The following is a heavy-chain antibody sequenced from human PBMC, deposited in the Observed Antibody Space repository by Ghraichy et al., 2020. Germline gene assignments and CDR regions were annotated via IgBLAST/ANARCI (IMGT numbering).Heavy chain of an antibody. Sequence: GGSLRLSCAASGFTFSSYAMHWVRQAPGKGLEWVAVISYDGSNKYYADSVKGRFTISRDNSKNTLYLQMNSLRAEDTAVYYCARAAGRHSGYYYLGWFDPWGQGTLVTVSS. CDR3: ARAAGRHSGYYYLGWFDP. D-gene: IGHD3-22*01. CDR2: ISYDGSNK. J-gene: IGHJ5*02. CDR1: GFTFSSYA. V-gene: IGHV3-30*01.